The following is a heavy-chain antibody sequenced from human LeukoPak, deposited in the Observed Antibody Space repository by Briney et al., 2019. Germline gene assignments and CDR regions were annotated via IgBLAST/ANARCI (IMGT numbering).Heavy chain of an antibody. CDR3: AKTYYYDSSGYWGYYFDY. D-gene: IGHD3-22*01. J-gene: IGHJ4*02. V-gene: IGHV3-23*01. CDR1: GFTFSSYA. Sequence: GGSLRLSCAASGFTFSSYAMSWVRQAPGQGLEWVSAISGSGGSTYYADSVKGRFTISRDNSKNTLYLQMNSLRAEDTAVYYCAKTYYYDSSGYWGYYFDYWGQGTLVTVSS. CDR2: ISGSGGST.